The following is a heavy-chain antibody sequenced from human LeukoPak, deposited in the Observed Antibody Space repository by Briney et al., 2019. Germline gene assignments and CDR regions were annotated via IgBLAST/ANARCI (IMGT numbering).Heavy chain of an antibody. D-gene: IGHD5-24*01. Sequence: SETLSLTCTVSGGSISNYYWSWIRQPPGKGLEWIAYIDYSGSTNYNPSLKSRVTISVDTSKNQFSLKLSSVTAADTAVYFCARLVRDGYRFDYWGQGTLVTVSS. CDR1: GGSISNYY. J-gene: IGHJ4*02. V-gene: IGHV4-59*01. CDR3: ARLVRDGYRFDY. CDR2: IDYSGST.